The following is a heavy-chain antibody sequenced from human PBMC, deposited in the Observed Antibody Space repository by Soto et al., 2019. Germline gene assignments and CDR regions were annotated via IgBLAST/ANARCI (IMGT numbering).Heavy chain of an antibody. Sequence: GGSLRLSCAVSGTTSTDYGMHWVRQAPGKGLEWVSGVLGDNGQIGYADSVKGRFTSSRDNARHFLYLQMNSLTVEDTALYYCVKDMAPGGADVWGQGTAVTVSS. CDR2: VLGDNGQI. J-gene: IGHJ6*02. CDR1: GTTSTDYG. CDR3: VKDMAPGGADV. V-gene: IGHV3-9*02. D-gene: IGHD3-16*01.